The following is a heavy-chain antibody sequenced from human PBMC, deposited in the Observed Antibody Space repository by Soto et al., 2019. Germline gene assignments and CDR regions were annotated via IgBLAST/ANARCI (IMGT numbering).Heavy chain of an antibody. CDR2: IDESGDS. Sequence: SETLSLTCTVSGGPIRGSSHYWGWIRQSPGTGLEWIGSIDESGDSYYNPSLKSRVTISVDTSKNPLSLKLISVTGAYSAIYHCAREGGDLDNCGEATLDTVSS. V-gene: IGHV4-39*02. CDR3: AREGGDLDN. D-gene: IGHD3-16*01. J-gene: IGHJ4*02. CDR1: GGPIRGSSHY.